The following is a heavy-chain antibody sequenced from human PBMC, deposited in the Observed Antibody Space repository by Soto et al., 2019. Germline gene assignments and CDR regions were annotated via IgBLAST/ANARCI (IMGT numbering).Heavy chain of an antibody. J-gene: IGHJ6*02. Sequence: QVQLQESGPGLVKPSETLSLTCTVSGGSISSYYWSWIRQPPGKGLEWIGYIYYSGSTNYNPSLKSRVTLSVDTSKNQFSLKLSSVTAADTAVYYCARGAGIAAAGYYYYGMDVWGQGTTVTVSS. D-gene: IGHD6-13*01. CDR3: ARGAGIAAAGYYYYGMDV. CDR1: GGSISSYY. CDR2: IYYSGST. V-gene: IGHV4-59*08.